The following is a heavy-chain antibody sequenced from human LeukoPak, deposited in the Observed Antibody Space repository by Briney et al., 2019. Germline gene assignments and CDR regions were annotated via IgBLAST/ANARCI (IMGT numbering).Heavy chain of an antibody. D-gene: IGHD2-2*01. CDR1: GGSFSGYY. V-gene: IGHV4-34*01. J-gene: IGHJ4*02. Sequence: PSETLSLTCAVYGGSFSGYYWSWIRQPPGKGLEWIGEINHSGSTNYNPSLKSRVTISVDTSKSQFSLKLSSVTAADTAVYYCARDRVVVPAAIVYYFDYWGQGTLVTVSS. CDR3: ARDRVVVPAAIVYYFDY. CDR2: INHSGST.